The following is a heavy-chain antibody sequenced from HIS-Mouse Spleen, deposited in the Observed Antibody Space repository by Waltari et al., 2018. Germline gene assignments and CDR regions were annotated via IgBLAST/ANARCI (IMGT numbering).Heavy chain of an antibody. Sequence: QLQLQESGPGLVKPSETLSLTCTVSGCSISSSSYYWGWIRQPPGKGLEWIGSIYYSGRTYYNPSLKSRVTISVDPSKNQVSLKLSSVTAADTAVYYCAREIPYSSSWYDWYFDLWGRGTLVTVSS. CDR2: IYYSGRT. CDR3: AREIPYSSSWYDWYFDL. CDR1: GCSISSSSYY. V-gene: IGHV4-39*07. D-gene: IGHD6-13*01. J-gene: IGHJ2*01.